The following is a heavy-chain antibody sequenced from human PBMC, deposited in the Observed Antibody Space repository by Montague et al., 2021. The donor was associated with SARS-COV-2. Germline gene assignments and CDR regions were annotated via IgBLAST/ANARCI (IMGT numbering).Heavy chain of an antibody. D-gene: IGHD3/OR15-3a*01. CDR1: GGSLNNYY. CDR2: IFYTGSA. J-gene: IGHJ6*02. CDR3: ARYDPRAYYDFWREYHEGMDV. V-gene: IGHV4-59*01. Sequence: SETLSLTCDVSGGSLNNYYWSWIRQPPGKGLEWIGHIFYTGSAYYNPSLKSRVSLSVDTSKNHFSLRLSSVTAADTALYYCARYDPRAYYDFWREYHEGMDVWGQGTTVIVSS.